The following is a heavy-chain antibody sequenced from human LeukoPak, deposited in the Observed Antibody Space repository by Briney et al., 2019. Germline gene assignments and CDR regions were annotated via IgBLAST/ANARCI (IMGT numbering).Heavy chain of an antibody. V-gene: IGHV4-59*01. CDR1: GGSISSYY. Sequence: SETLSLTCTVSGGSISSYYWSWIRQPPGKGLEWIGYIYYSGSTNYNPSLKSRVTISVDTSKNQFSLKLSSVTAADTAVYYCARVGHDHSDDHFDYWGQGTLVTVSS. CDR3: ARVGHDHSDDHFDY. CDR2: IYYSGST. J-gene: IGHJ4*02. D-gene: IGHD1-14*01.